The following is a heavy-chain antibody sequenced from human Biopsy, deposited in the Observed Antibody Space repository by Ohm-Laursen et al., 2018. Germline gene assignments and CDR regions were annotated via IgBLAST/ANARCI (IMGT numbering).Heavy chain of an antibody. V-gene: IGHV4-39*01. Sequence: SETLSLTCSVSGGSISSRNHYWGWLRQPPGKGLEWIGHVYYSGSTFYNSSLESRVTVSVDTYKNQFQLRLTSMSASDTAVYYCARHSLDDFWSGAHYYFDYWGLGTLVTVSS. D-gene: IGHD3-3*01. CDR2: VYYSGST. CDR3: ARHSLDDFWSGAHYYFDY. J-gene: IGHJ4*02. CDR1: GGSISSRNHY.